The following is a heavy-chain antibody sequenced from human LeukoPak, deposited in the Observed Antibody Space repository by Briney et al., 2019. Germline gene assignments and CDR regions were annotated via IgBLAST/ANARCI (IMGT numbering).Heavy chain of an antibody. Sequence: GGSLRLSCAASGFTLSSYWMTWVRQAPGKGLEWVANIKEDGSEKHYVDSVKGRFTISRDNAKNSLSLEMNSLRAEDTAVYYCARGAGTGGPRDYWGQGTLVTVSS. J-gene: IGHJ4*02. D-gene: IGHD7-27*01. V-gene: IGHV3-7*01. CDR2: IKEDGSEK. CDR1: GFTLSSYW. CDR3: ARGAGTGGPRDY.